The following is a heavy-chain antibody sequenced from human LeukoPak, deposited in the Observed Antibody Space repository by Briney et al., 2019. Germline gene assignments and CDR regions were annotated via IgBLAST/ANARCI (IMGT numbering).Heavy chain of an antibody. CDR2: INPSGGST. CDR3: AKGGRDYGDSSGTD. D-gene: IGHD4-17*01. V-gene: IGHV1-46*01. Sequence: ASVKVSCKASGYTFISYYMHWVRQAPGQGLEWMGIINPSGGSTTCAQTFQGRVILTRDTSTRTVYMELYSLRSEDTAVYYCAKGGRDYGDSSGTDWGQGTLVTVSS. J-gene: IGHJ4*02. CDR1: GYTFISYY.